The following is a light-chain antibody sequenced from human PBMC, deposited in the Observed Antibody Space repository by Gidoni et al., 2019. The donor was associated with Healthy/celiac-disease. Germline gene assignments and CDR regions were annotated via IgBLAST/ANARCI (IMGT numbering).Light chain of an antibody. CDR3: QQYDSPTWT. CDR1: QSISSW. Sequence: DIQMTQSPSTLSASVGARVTITCRASQSISSWLAWYQQKPGKAPKLLIYKASSLESGIPSRFSGSGSGTEFTLTISSLQPDDFAAYYCQQYDSPTWTFXQXTKVEIK. V-gene: IGKV1-5*03. CDR2: KAS. J-gene: IGKJ1*01.